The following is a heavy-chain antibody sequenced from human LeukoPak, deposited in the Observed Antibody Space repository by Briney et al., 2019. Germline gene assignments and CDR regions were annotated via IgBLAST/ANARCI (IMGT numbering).Heavy chain of an antibody. CDR1: GGSFSGYY. CDR3: ARGHLPTPWFDP. V-gene: IGHV4-34*01. Sequence: SETLSLTCAVYGGSFSGYYWSWIRQPPGKGLAWIGEINHSGSTNYNPSLKSRVTISVDTSKNQFSLKLNSVTAADTAIYYCARGHLPTPWFDPWGQGTLVTVSS. J-gene: IGHJ5*02. CDR2: INHSGST. D-gene: IGHD4-17*01.